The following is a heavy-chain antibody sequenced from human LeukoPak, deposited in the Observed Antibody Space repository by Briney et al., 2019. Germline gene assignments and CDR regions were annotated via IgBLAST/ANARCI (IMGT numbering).Heavy chain of an antibody. V-gene: IGHV5-51*01. D-gene: IGHD2-15*01. CDR2: IYPGDSDT. J-gene: IGHJ4*02. CDR1: GYSFTSYW. CDR3: ARLIRGGGYCSGGSCLYYFDY. Sequence: GESLKISCKGSGYSFTSYWIGWVRQMPGKGLEWMGIIYPGDSDTRYSPSFQGQVTISADKSISTAYLQWSSLKASDTAMYYCARLIRGGGYCSGGSCLYYFDYWGQGTLVTASS.